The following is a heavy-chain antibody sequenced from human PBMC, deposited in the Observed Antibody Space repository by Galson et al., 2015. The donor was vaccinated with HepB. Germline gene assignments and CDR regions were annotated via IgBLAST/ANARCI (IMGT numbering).Heavy chain of an antibody. J-gene: IGHJ6*03. V-gene: IGHV3-49*03. D-gene: IGHD2-2*01. CDR1: GFTFGDYA. CDR3: TRYCSSTSCYYYYYYMDV. CDR2: IRSKAYGGTT. Sequence: SLRLSCAASGFTFGDYAMSWFRQAPGKGLEWVGFIRSKAYGGTTEYAASVKGRFTISRDDSKSIAYLQMNSLKTEDTAVYYCTRYCSSTSCYYYYYYMDVWGKGTTVTVSS.